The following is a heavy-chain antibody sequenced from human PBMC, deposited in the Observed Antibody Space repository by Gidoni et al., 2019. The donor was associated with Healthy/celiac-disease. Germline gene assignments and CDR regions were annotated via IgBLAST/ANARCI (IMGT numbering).Heavy chain of an antibody. V-gene: IGHV2-5*01. CDR1: RFALSTSGVG. D-gene: IGHD3-10*01. Sequence: QITLKESGPTLVKPTQTPTLTCTFSRFALSTSGVGVGWIRQPTGKALEWLALVYWNDDKRYSPSLKSRLTITKDTSKNPVVLTMTNMDPVDTATYYCAHAITVVRGLLAFDIWGQGTMVTVSS. J-gene: IGHJ3*02. CDR2: VYWNDDK. CDR3: AHAITVVRGLLAFDI.